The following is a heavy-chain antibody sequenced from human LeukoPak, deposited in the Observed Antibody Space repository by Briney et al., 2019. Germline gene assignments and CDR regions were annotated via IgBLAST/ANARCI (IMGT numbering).Heavy chain of an antibody. Sequence: PGGSLRLSCAASGFTFSNAWMSWVRQAPGKGLEWVGRIKSKTDGGTTDYAAPVKGRFTISRDDSKNTLYLQMNSLKTEDTAVYYCTTELGLLYYDSTVGDYWGQGTLLTVSS. D-gene: IGHD3-22*01. J-gene: IGHJ4*02. CDR1: GFTFSNAW. CDR2: IKSKTDGGTT. V-gene: IGHV3-15*01. CDR3: TTELGLLYYDSTVGDY.